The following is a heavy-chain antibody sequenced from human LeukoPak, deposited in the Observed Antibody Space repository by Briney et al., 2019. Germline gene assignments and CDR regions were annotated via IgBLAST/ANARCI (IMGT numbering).Heavy chain of an antibody. CDR1: GYTLTELS. CDR3: ATGRDPFYYDSSGYLFDY. D-gene: IGHD3-22*01. Sequence: ASVKVSCKVSGYTLTELSMHWVRQAPGKGLEWMGGFDPEDGETIYAQKFQGRVTMTEDTSTDTAYMELSSLRSEDTAVYYCATGRDPFYYDSSGYLFDYWGQGTLVTVSS. V-gene: IGHV1-24*01. CDR2: FDPEDGET. J-gene: IGHJ4*02.